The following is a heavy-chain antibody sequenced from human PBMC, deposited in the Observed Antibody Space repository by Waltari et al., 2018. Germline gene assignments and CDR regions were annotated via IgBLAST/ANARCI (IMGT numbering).Heavy chain of an antibody. D-gene: IGHD4-17*01. Sequence: QVQLQESGPGLVTPAETLSLTCTGSGGSVSTYYWSWIRQPPGKGLEWIGSLHNSGSTSYNPSLKSRVTISVDTSKNQFSLKLNSVTAADTAVYYCARDVGLRGWFDPWGQGTLVTVSS. CDR1: GGSVSTYY. V-gene: IGHV4-59*02. J-gene: IGHJ5*02. CDR3: ARDVGLRGWFDP. CDR2: LHNSGST.